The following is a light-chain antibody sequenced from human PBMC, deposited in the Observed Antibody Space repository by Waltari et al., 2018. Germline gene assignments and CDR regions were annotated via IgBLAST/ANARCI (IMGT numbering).Light chain of an antibody. Sequence: QSVLTQPPSVSGAPGQRVTISCPGTSSNIGPGYDVHWYQQLPGTAPKLLTYGNRIRPSGVPDRFSGSKSGTSASLAITGLQAEDEADDYCQSYDSSLSGVVFGGGTKLTVL. CDR3: QSYDSSLSGVV. V-gene: IGLV1-40*01. J-gene: IGLJ2*01. CDR2: GNR. CDR1: SSNIGPGYD.